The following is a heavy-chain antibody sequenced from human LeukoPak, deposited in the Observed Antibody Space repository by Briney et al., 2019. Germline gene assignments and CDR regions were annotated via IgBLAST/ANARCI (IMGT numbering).Heavy chain of an antibody. Sequence: PGGSLRLSCAASGFTFSSYAMSWVRQAPGKGLEWVSAISGSGGSTFYADSVKGRFTISRDNSENTLYLQMNSLRAEDTAVYYCARDSGGSPFDIWGQGTMVTVSS. CDR2: ISGSGGST. CDR1: GFTFSSYA. D-gene: IGHD6-19*01. J-gene: IGHJ3*02. CDR3: ARDSGGSPFDI. V-gene: IGHV3-23*01.